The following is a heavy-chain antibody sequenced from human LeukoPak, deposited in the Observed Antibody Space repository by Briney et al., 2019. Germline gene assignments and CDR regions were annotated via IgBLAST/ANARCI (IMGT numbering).Heavy chain of an antibody. V-gene: IGHV4-59*11. CDR2: IYYSGST. Sequence: SETLSLTCTVSGGSISSHYWSWIRQPPGKGLEWIGYIYYSGSTNYNPSLKSRVTISVDTSKNQFSLKLSSVTAADTAVYYCARDFPHRYCSSTSCLPGVWGKGTTVTVSS. CDR1: GGSISSHY. CDR3: ARDFPHRYCSSTSCLPGV. D-gene: IGHD2-2*01. J-gene: IGHJ6*04.